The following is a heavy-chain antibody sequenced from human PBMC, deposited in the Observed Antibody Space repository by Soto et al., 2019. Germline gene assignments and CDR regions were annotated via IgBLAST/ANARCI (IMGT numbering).Heavy chain of an antibody. CDR2: IYYSGST. Sequence: SETLSLICTVSGGSISSYYWSWIRQPPGKGLEWIGYIYYSGSTNYNPSLKSRVTISVDTSKNQFPLKLSSVTAADTAVYYCARDLCGSTSCYLDRWGQGTLITVSS. CDR3: ARDLCGSTSCYLDR. J-gene: IGHJ5*02. CDR1: GGSISSYY. V-gene: IGHV4-59*01. D-gene: IGHD2-2*01.